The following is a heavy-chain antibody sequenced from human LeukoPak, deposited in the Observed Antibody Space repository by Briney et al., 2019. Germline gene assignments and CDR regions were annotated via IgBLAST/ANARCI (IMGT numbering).Heavy chain of an antibody. CDR1: GFTFSSYG. J-gene: IGHJ3*02. D-gene: IGHD3-22*01. CDR2: ISYDGSNK. Sequence: PGRSLRLSCAASGFTFSSYGMHWVRQAPGKGLEWVAVISYDGSNKYYADSVKGRFTISRDNSKNTLYLQMNSLRAEDTALYYCARTYYYDSSTGPSLRGAFDIWGQGTMVTVSS. V-gene: IGHV3-30*03. CDR3: ARTYYYDSSTGPSLRGAFDI.